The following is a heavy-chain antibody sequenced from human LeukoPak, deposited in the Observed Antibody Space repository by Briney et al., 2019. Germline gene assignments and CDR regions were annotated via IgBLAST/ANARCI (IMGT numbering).Heavy chain of an antibody. D-gene: IGHD3-10*01. CDR2: IYHSGST. V-gene: IGHV4-30-2*01. CDR3: ASGGYYGSGSSYYFDY. Sequence: SQTLSLTCAVSGGSISSGGYSWSWIRQPPGKGLEWIGYIYHSGSTYYNPSLKSRVTISVDRSKNQFSLKLSSVTAADTAVYYCASGGYYGSGSSYYFDYWGQGTLVTVSS. CDR1: GGSISSGGYS. J-gene: IGHJ4*02.